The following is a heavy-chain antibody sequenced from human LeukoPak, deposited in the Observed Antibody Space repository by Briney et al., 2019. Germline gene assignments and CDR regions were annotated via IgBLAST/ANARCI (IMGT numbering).Heavy chain of an antibody. CDR2: IYYSGST. J-gene: IGHJ4*02. Sequence: PSETLSLTCTVSGASISSYYWSWIRQPPGKGLEWIGYIYYSGSTNYNPSLKSRVTISVDTSKNQFSLKLSSVTAADTGVYYCARHDSSGYKYWGQGTLVTVSS. D-gene: IGHD3-22*01. CDR3: ARHDSSGYKY. V-gene: IGHV4-59*08. CDR1: GASISSYY.